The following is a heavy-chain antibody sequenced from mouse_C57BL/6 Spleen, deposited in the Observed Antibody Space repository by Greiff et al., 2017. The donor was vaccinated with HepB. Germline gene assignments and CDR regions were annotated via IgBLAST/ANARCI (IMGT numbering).Heavy chain of an antibody. D-gene: IGHD2-5*01. CDR1: GFTFSDYG. V-gene: IGHV5-15*04. CDR3: ARDSNYSYFDY. J-gene: IGHJ2*01. Sequence: EVKVEESGGGLVQPGGSLKLSCAASGFTFSDYGMAWVRQAPRKGPEWVAFISNLAYSIYYADTVTGRFTISRENAKNTLYLEMSSLRSEDTAMYYCARDSNYSYFDYWGQGTTLTVSS. CDR2: ISNLAYSI.